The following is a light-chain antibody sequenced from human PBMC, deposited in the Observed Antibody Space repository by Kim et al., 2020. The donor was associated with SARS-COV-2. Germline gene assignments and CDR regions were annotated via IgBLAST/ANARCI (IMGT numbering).Light chain of an antibody. Sequence: GQWVTIFCSGGNSYLGSKTVNWYQQLPGTAPKLLSYSNNQRPSGVPDRFSGSKSGTSASLAISGLQSEDEADYYCAAWDDSLNGVVFGGGTQLTVL. V-gene: IGLV1-44*01. CDR3: AAWDDSLNGVV. CDR1: NSYLGSKT. J-gene: IGLJ2*01. CDR2: SNN.